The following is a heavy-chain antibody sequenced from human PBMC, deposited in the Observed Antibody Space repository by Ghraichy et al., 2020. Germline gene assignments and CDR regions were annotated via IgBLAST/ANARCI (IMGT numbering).Heavy chain of an antibody. CDR3: ARGLSYGDYVVAFGY. CDR1: GGSFSGYY. D-gene: IGHD4-17*01. J-gene: IGHJ4*02. CDR2: INLSGST. V-gene: IGHV4-34*01. Sequence: SETLSLTCTVYGGSFSGYYWSWLRQPPGKGLEWIGEINLSGSTSYSPSLRSRVTISVDTSKNQFSLKLTSVTAADTAMYYCARGLSYGDYVVAFGYWGQGTLVTVSS.